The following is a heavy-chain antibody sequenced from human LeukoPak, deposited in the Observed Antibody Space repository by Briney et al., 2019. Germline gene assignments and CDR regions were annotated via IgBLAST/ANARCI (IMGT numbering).Heavy chain of an antibody. CDR1: GDSISTYY. D-gene: IGHD2-21*01. CDR2: IYTSGST. Sequence: SETLSLTCAVSGDSISTYYWSWIRQPAGKGLEWIGRIYTSGSTNYNPSLKSRVTMSVDTSKNQFSLNLRSVTAADTAVYYCARPPGGERSSVVAFDIGGQGTRVTVVS. V-gene: IGHV4-4*07. J-gene: IGHJ3*02. CDR3: ARPPGGERSSVVAFDI.